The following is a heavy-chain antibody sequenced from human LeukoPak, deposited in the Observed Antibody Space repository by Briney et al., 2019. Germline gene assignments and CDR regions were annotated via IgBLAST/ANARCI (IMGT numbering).Heavy chain of an antibody. Sequence: GGSLRLSCAASGFTFSSHWMSWVRQAPGKGLEWVANIKQDGSAKYYVDSVRGRFTISRDNAKTSLYLQMNSLRAEDTAVYYCARDGPSVGIDFWGQGALVTVSS. CDR1: GFTFSSHW. V-gene: IGHV3-7*01. J-gene: IGHJ4*02. D-gene: IGHD7-27*01. CDR2: IKQDGSAK. CDR3: ARDGPSVGIDF.